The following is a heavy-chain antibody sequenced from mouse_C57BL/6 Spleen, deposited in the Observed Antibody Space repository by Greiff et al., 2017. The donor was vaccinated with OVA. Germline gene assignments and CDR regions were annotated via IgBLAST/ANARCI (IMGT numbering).Heavy chain of an antibody. J-gene: IGHJ3*01. CDR1: GYSITSGYY. CDR3: AGEGYDGPAWFAY. D-gene: IGHD2-3*01. V-gene: IGHV3-6*01. CDR2: ISYDGSN. Sequence: ESGPGLVKPSQSLSLTCSVTGYSITSGYYWNWIRQFPGNKLEWMGYISYDGSNNYNPSLKNRISITRDTSKNQFFLKLNSVTTEDTATYYCAGEGYDGPAWFAYWGQGTLVTVSA.